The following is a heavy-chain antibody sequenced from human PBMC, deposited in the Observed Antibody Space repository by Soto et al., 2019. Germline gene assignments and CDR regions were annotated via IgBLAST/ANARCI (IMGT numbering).Heavy chain of an antibody. CDR3: ARGRPVLLWFGEKKDFDY. J-gene: IGHJ4*02. V-gene: IGHV4-34*01. Sequence: SETLSLTCAVYGGSFSGYYWSWIRQPPGKGLEWIGEINHSGSTNYNPSLKSRVTISVDTSKNQFSLKLSSVTAADTAVYYCARGRPVLLWFGEKKDFDYWGQGTLVTVSS. CDR1: GGSFSGYY. D-gene: IGHD3-10*01. CDR2: INHSGST.